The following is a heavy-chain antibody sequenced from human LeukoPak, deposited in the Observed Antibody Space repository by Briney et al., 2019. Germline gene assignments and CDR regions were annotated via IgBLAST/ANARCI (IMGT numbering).Heavy chain of an antibody. D-gene: IGHD6-13*01. CDR2: IYYSGST. V-gene: IGHV4-59*01. J-gene: IGHJ4*02. Sequence: PSETLSLTCTVSGGSISSYYWSWIRQSPGKGLEWIGYIYYSGSTNYNPSLKSRVTISVDTSKNQFSLKLSSVTAADTAVYYCARLPKRIATPPDYWGQGTLVTVSS. CDR3: ARLPKRIATPPDY. CDR1: GGSISSYY.